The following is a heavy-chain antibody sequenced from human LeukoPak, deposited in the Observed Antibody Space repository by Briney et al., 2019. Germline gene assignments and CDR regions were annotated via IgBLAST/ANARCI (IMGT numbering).Heavy chain of an antibody. D-gene: IGHD2-8*01. J-gene: IGHJ5*01. CDR1: GDSTSNFY. Sequence: SETLSLTCTVSGDSTSNFYWNWIRQSPGKGLEWIENIHYSGSSVYNPSLKSRGTISIDTSRRQFSLKLNSVTAADTAVYYCALAPNSNWFDFWGPGTLVTVSS. V-gene: IGHV4-59*03. CDR3: ALAPNSNWFDF. CDR2: IHYSGSS.